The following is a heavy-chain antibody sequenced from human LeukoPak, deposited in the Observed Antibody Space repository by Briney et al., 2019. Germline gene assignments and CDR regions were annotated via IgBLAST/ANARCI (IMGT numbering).Heavy chain of an antibody. CDR3: ARDRAANQDWVEFDP. Sequence: PGGSLRLSCAVSGFRVSDYYMSWVRQAPGKGLEWVGLIRDSGEAFYADFARGRFPISRDESENTLYLQMNSLRVEDTAVYFCARDRAANQDWVEFDPWGQGTPVIVSS. D-gene: IGHD3/OR15-3a*01. CDR1: GFRVSDYY. CDR2: IRDSGEA. J-gene: IGHJ5*02. V-gene: IGHV3-66*03.